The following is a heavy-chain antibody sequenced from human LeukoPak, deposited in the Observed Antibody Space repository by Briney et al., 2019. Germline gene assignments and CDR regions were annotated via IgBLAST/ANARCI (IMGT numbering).Heavy chain of an antibody. CDR3: ARLQRSDSYYYGMDV. CDR2: IYPYDSDT. CDR1: GYSLISYW. V-gene: IGHV5-51*01. D-gene: IGHD6-25*01. Sequence: GESLKISCKGSGYSLISYWIGWVRQVPGKGLEWMGIIYPYDSDTRYSPSFQGQVTISADKSISTAYLQWSSLKASDTAMYFCARLQRSDSYYYGMDVWGQGTTVTVSS. J-gene: IGHJ6*02.